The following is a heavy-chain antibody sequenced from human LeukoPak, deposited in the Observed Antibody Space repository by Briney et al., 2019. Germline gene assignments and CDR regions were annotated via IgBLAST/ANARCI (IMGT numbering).Heavy chain of an antibody. CDR2: ISYDGGNK. D-gene: IGHD2-15*01. Sequence: GGSLRLSCAASGFTFSSYGMHWVRQAPGTGLEWVAVISYDGGNKYYADPVKGRFTISRDNSKNTPYLQMNSLRAEGTAVYYCAKAGPKVVLVAANFDYWGQGTLVTVSS. J-gene: IGHJ4*02. CDR1: GFTFSSYG. V-gene: IGHV3-30*18. CDR3: AKAGPKVVLVAANFDY.